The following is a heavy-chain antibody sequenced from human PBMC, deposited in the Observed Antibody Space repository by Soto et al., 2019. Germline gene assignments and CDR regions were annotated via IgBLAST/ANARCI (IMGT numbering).Heavy chain of an antibody. J-gene: IGHJ3*02. CDR3: ARDGYYDSSGPLGAFDI. V-gene: IGHV1-18*01. CDR2: ISAYNGNT. CDR1: GYTFTSYG. D-gene: IGHD3-22*01. Sequence: QVQLVQSGAEVKKPGASVKVSCKASGYTFTSYGISWVRQSPGQGLDWMGWISAYNGNTNYAQKLQGRVTMTTDTSTSAAYMELRSLRSDDTAAYYCARDGYYDSSGPLGAFDIWGQGTMVTVSS.